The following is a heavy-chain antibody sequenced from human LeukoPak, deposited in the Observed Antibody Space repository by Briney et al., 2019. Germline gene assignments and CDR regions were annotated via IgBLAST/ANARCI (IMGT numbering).Heavy chain of an antibody. D-gene: IGHD2-15*01. J-gene: IGHJ5*02. Sequence: GGSLRLSCAASGITFSSYAMSWVRQAPGKGLKWVSGISGSGGSTYYADSVKGRFTISRDKSKNTLYLQMNSLRAEDTAVYYCAKDARTDYCSGGSCYRIDWFDPWGQGTRVTVSS. CDR2: ISGSGGST. CDR3: AKDARTDYCSGGSCYRIDWFDP. CDR1: GITFSSYA. V-gene: IGHV3-23*01.